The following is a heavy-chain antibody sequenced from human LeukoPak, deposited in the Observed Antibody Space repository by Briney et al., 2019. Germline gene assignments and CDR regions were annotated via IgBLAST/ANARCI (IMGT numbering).Heavy chain of an antibody. CDR2: IIPSFGTQ. V-gene: IGHV1-69*13. CDR3: ARDRAGYSSGLNGFDF. CDR1: RSAFSNYG. Sequence: ASVRVSCKASRSAFSNYGISWVRQAPGQGLEWMGGIIPSFGTQHYAQKFRDRVTFIADESTSTLYMELSSLRSDDTAIYYCARDRAGYSSGLNGFDFWGQGTLVTVSS. D-gene: IGHD6-19*01. J-gene: IGHJ3*01.